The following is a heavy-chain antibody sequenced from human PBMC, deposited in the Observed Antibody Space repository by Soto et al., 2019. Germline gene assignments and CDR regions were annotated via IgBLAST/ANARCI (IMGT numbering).Heavy chain of an antibody. V-gene: IGHV1-46*01. D-gene: IGHD6-19*01. CDR1: GYTFTSYY. CDR2: INPSGGST. J-gene: IGHJ4*02. CDR3: ARDLPARDIAVAGKTQLFDY. Sequence: ASVKVSCKASGYTFTSYYMHWVRQAPGQGLEWMGIINPSGGSTSYAQKFQGRVTMTRDTSTSTVYMELSSLRSEDTAVYYCARDLPARDIAVAGKTQLFDYWGQGTLVTVSS.